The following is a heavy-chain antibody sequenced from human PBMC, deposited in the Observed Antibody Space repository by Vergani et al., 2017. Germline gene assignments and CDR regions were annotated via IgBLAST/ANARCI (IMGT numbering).Heavy chain of an antibody. CDR2: TWYDGNNK. CDR3: ARDLRLLYNRFDP. V-gene: IGHV3-33*01. Sequence: QVQLVESGGGVVQPGRSLRLSCAASGFPFNQHGMHWVRQAPGKGLEWVAVTWYDGNNKQYADSVKGRFTISRDNSKSTMYLQMNSLRDEDTGVYYCARDLRLLYNRFDPWGQGTLVTVSS. D-gene: IGHD1-14*01. CDR1: GFPFNQHG. J-gene: IGHJ5*02.